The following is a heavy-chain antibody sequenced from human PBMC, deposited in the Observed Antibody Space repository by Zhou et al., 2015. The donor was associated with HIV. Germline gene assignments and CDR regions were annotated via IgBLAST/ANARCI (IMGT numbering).Heavy chain of an antibody. CDR1: GGTFSSYA. CDR2: IIPIFGTA. D-gene: IGHD3-10*01. CDR3: ARGGITMVRGTQNWYFDL. J-gene: IGHJ2*01. Sequence: QVQLVQSGAEVKKPGSSVKVSCKASGGTFSSYAISWVRQAPGQGLEWMGGIIPIFGTANYAQKFQGRVTITADESTSTAYMELSSLRSEDTAVYYCARGGITMVRGTQNWYFDLWGRGTPGHCLL. V-gene: IGHV1-69*01.